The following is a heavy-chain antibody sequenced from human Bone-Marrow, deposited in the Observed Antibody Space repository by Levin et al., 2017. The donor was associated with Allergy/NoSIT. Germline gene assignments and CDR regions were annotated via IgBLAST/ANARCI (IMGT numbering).Heavy chain of an antibody. CDR2: INPSGGDT. CDR3: ATQEYSMSFHYPAAFDM. D-gene: IGHD6-6*01. Sequence: ASVKVSCKTSGYTFTTYYIHWVRQAPGQGLEWMGIINPSGGDTTYAHRFQGRITMTRDTSTSTVYMELNSLRSEDTAMYYCATQEYSMSFHYPAAFDMWGQGTLVTVSS. CDR1: GYTFTTYY. V-gene: IGHV1-46*01. J-gene: IGHJ3*02.